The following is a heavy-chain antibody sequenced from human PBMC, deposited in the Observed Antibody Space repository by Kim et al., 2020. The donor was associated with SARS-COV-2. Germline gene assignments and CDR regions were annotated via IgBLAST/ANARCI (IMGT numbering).Heavy chain of an antibody. D-gene: IGHD4-17*01. CDR3: ARDWSRTSWFDP. J-gene: IGHJ5*02. V-gene: IGHV3-7*01. Sequence: YHVDSVKGRFTISRDKAKNSLYLQMNSLRAEDTAVYYCARDWSRTSWFDPWGQGTLVTVSS.